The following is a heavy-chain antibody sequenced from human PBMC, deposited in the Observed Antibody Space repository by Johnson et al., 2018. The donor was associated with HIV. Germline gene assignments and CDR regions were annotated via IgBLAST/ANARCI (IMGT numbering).Heavy chain of an antibody. CDR2: ISYDGSNG. CDR1: GFTFSSYA. V-gene: IGHV3-30-3*01. J-gene: IGHJ3*02. CDR3: AREAATTFWGWDAFDI. D-gene: IGHD3-10*02. Sequence: VQLVESGGGVVQPGRSLRLSCAASGFTFSSYAMHWVRQAPGKGLEWVAVISYDGSNGYFADFVKGRFTISRDNFKNTLYLQMNSLRAEDTAVYYCAREAATTFWGWDAFDIWGQGTMVTISS.